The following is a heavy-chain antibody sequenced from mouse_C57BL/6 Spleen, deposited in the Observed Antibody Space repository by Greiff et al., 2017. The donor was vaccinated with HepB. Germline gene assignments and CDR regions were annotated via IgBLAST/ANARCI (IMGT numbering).Heavy chain of an antibody. J-gene: IGHJ3*01. D-gene: IGHD4-1*01. CDR3: TRDLTGRPWFAY. CDR2: IDPETGGT. CDR1: GYTFTDYE. V-gene: IGHV1-15*01. Sequence: QVQLQQSGAELVRPGASVTLSCKASGYTFTDYEMHWVKQTPVHGLEWIGAIDPETGGTAYNQKFKGKAILTADKSSSTAYMELRSLTSEDSAVYYWTRDLTGRPWFAYWGQGTLVTVSA.